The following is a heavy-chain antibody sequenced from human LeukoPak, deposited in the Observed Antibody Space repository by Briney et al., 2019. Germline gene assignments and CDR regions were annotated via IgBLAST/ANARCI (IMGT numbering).Heavy chain of an antibody. CDR2: ISGNGGSV. CDR3: ARGRAEMATITGVGY. CDR1: GFTFSDYY. V-gene: IGHV3-11*04. D-gene: IGHD5-24*01. Sequence: PGGSLRLSCAASGFTFSDYYMNWIRQAPGKGLEWVSYISGNGGSVYYADSVKGRFTISRDNAKNSLFLQMNSLRGEDTAVYYCARGRAEMATITGVGYWGQGNLVTVSS. J-gene: IGHJ4*02.